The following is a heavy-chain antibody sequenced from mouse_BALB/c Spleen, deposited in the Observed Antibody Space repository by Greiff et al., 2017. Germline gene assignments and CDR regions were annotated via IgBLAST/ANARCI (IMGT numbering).Heavy chain of an antibody. CDR1: GFSLTSYG. D-gene: IGHD1-1*01. CDR2: IWAGGST. V-gene: IGHV2-9*02. J-gene: IGHJ3*01. Sequence: QVQLKQSGPGLVAPSQSLSITCTVSGFSLTSYGVHWVRQPPGKGLEWLGVIWAGGSTNYNSALMSRLSISKDNSKSQVFLKMNSLQTDDTAMYYCAREEDYGSSYFLAYWGQGTLVTVSA. CDR3: AREEDYGSSYFLAY.